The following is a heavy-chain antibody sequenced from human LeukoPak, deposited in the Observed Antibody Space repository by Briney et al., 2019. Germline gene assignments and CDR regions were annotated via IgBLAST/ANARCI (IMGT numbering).Heavy chain of an antibody. CDR1: GGSFSGYY. CDR2: INHSGGT. D-gene: IGHD3-3*01. J-gene: IGHJ4*02. Sequence: SETLSLTCAVYGGSFSGYYWSWIRQPPGKGLEWIGEINHSGGTNYNPSLKSRVTISVDTSKNQFSLKLSSVTAADTAVYYCARGSGFWRGFDYWGQGTLVTVSS. V-gene: IGHV4-34*01. CDR3: ARGSGFWRGFDY.